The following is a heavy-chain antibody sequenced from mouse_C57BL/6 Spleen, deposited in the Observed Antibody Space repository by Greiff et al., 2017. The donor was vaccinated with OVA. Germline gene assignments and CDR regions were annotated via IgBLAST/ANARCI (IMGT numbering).Heavy chain of an antibody. CDR1: GYSITSGYY. J-gene: IGHJ3*01. CDR2: ISYDGSN. Sequence: EVQLVESGPGLVKPSQSLSLTCSVTGYSITSGYYWNWIRQFPGNKLEWMGYISYDGSNNYNPSLKNRISITRDTSKNQFFLKLNSVTTEDTATYYCARGLPVAYWGQGTLVTVSA. CDR3: ARGLPVAY. V-gene: IGHV3-6*01.